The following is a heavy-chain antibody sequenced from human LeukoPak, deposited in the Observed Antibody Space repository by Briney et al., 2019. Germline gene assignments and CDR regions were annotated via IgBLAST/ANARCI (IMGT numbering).Heavy chain of an antibody. CDR1: GASISSGGYY. J-gene: IGHJ4*02. CDR2: SHYSGTS. D-gene: IGHD1-1*01. CDR3: ARDGPTSVL. Sequence: SETLSLTCTASGASISSGGYYWSWIRQQPGKGLEWIGYSHYSGTSYYSTSLKSRIAISIDTSKNQFSLKLSSVTAADTAVYYCARDGPTSVLWGQGTLVTVSS. V-gene: IGHV4-31*03.